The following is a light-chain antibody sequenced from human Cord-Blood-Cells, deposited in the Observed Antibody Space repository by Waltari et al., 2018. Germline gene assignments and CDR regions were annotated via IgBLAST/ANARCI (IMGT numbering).Light chain of an antibody. J-gene: IGKJ4*01. CDR3: QQSYSTPPLT. CDR1: QSISRY. V-gene: IGKV1-39*01. Sequence: DIQMTPPPSSLSASVGDRVTITCRASQSISRYLNWYQQKPEKAPKLLIDAASSLQSGVPSRFSGSGSGTDFTLTISSLQPDDFATYYCQQSYSTPPLTFGGGTKVEIK. CDR2: AAS.